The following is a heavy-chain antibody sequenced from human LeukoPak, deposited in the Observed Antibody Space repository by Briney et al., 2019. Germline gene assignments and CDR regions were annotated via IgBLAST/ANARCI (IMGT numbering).Heavy chain of an antibody. D-gene: IGHD1/OR15-1a*01. CDR1: GYSISSAYY. V-gene: IGHV4-38-2*01. CDR2: VYHSGST. CDR3: ARRTERAFDI. J-gene: IGHJ3*02. Sequence: SETLSFTCAASGYSISSAYYWGWIRPPPGKGLEWIGSVYHSGSTYYKPPLKSRATISVATSTNQFSLKLSSVTAGDTAVYYCARRTERAFDIWGQGTMVTLSS.